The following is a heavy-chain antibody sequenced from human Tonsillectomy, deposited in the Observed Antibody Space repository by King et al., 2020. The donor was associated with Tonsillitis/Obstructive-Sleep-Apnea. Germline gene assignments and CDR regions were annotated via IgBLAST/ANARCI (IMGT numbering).Heavy chain of an antibody. Sequence: VQLVESGGGLVQPGGSLRLSCAASGFTVSSNYMSWVRQAPGKGLEWVSVIYSGGSTYYAYSVKGRFTISRDNSKNTLYLQMNSMRAEDTAVYYCARSRYYYDSSGSLDIWGQGTMVTVSS. CDR2: IYSGGST. D-gene: IGHD3-22*01. V-gene: IGHV3-66*01. J-gene: IGHJ3*02. CDR3: ARSRYYYDSSGSLDI. CDR1: GFTVSSNY.